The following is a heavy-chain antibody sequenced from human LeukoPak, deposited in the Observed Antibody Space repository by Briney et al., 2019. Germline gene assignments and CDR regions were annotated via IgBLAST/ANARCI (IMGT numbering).Heavy chain of an antibody. V-gene: IGHV3-20*04. D-gene: IGHD2-21*01. CDR2: INWKGTNI. Sequence: TGGSLRLSCVASGFTFDDHGMTWVRQAPGKGLEWVSGINWKGTNIDYAGSVKGRFTISRDNANNSLYLQMNSLRVEDTALYYCVRVYTPAPLWHLDYWGQGILVTVSS. J-gene: IGHJ4*02. CDR1: GFTFDDHG. CDR3: VRVYTPAPLWHLDY.